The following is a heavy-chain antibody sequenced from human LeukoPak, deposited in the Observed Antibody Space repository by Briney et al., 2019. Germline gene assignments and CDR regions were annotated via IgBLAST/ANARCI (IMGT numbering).Heavy chain of an antibody. J-gene: IGHJ4*02. CDR3: GGGGPRNIWYFAY. Sequence: PGGSLRLSCEVSGITFSAYGIHWVRQSPGKGLEWVAFVRYDGRDKFYADSVKGRFIVSKDNSRTTLQLQMNSLRSEDTAVYFCGGGGPRNIWYFAYWGRESGSPSRQ. V-gene: IGHV3-30*02. CDR1: GITFSAYG. CDR2: VRYDGRDK. D-gene: IGHD3-10*01.